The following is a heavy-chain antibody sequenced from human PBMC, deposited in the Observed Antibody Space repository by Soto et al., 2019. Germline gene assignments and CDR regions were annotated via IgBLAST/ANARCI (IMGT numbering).Heavy chain of an antibody. D-gene: IGHD3-16*01. J-gene: IGHJ3*02. CDR3: AKGLGWRVLGDAFDI. V-gene: IGHV3-23*01. CDR1: GFTFGSYA. CDR2: ISGTGDSS. Sequence: EVQLLESGGGLVQPGGSLRLSCAASGFTFGSYAMSWVRQAPGKGLEWVSLISGTGDSSEYANSVKGRFTISRDYSKNTLYLQMNSLRAEDTAAYYCAKGLGWRVLGDAFDIWGQGTMVTVSS.